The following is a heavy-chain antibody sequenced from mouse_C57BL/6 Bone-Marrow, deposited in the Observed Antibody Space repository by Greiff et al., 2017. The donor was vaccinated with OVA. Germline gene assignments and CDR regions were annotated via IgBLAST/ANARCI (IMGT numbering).Heavy chain of an antibody. CDR1: GYTFTSYW. CDR3: ARTPSATVGGLAY. Sequence: QVQLQQPGAELVMPGASVKLSCKASGYTFTSYWMHWVKQRPGQGLEWIGEIDPSDSYTNYNQKFKGKSTLTVDKSSSTAYMQLSSLTAEDAAVYYCARTPSATVGGLAYWGQGTLVTVSA. D-gene: IGHD1-1*01. V-gene: IGHV1-69*01. J-gene: IGHJ3*01. CDR2: IDPSDSYT.